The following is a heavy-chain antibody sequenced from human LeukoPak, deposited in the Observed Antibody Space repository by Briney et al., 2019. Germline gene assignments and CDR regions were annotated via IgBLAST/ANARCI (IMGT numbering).Heavy chain of an antibody. J-gene: IGHJ4*02. CDR3: ARDIAAPGLFFDY. D-gene: IGHD6-6*01. V-gene: IGHV3-7*01. Sequence: GGSLRLSCAASGFTLSSYWMSWVRQAPGKGLEWLANIKYDGSEIDYVDSVKGRFTISRDNAKNSLYLQMNSLRAEDTAVYYCARDIAAPGLFFDYWGQGTLVTVSS. CDR1: GFTLSSYW. CDR2: IKYDGSEI.